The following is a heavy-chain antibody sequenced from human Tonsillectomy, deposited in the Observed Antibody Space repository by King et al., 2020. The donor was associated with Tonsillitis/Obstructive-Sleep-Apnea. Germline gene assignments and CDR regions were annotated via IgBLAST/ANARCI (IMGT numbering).Heavy chain of an antibody. V-gene: IGHV3-30*04. CDR1: GFTFSSYS. D-gene: IGHD2-2*01. Sequence: VQLVESGGGVVQPGRSLRLSCAASGFTFSSYSMHWVRQAPGKGLEWVAVISYDGSKKYYGDSVKGRITISRDNSKDTLYLQMNSLRTEDTAVYYCVRDARFAGTSWGGERDLGHWGQGTLVTVSS. CDR3: VRDARFAGTSWGGERDLGH. J-gene: IGHJ4*02. CDR2: ISYDGSKK.